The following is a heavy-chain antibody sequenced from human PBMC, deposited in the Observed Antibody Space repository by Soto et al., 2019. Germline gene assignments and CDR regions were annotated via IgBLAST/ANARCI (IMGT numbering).Heavy chain of an antibody. D-gene: IGHD6-19*01. Sequence: GGSLRVSCAASGFTFSSYAMSWVRQAPGKGLEWVSAISGSGGSTYYADSVKGRFTISRDNSKNTLYLQMNSLRAEDTAVYYCAKDNLRGSSCWYQFDYWGQGTLVTVSS. J-gene: IGHJ4*02. V-gene: IGHV3-23*01. CDR3: AKDNLRGSSCWYQFDY. CDR1: GFTFSSYA. CDR2: ISGSGGST.